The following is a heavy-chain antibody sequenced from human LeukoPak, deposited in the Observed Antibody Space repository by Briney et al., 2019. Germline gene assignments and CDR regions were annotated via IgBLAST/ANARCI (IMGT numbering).Heavy chain of an antibody. Sequence: AGGSLRLSCAASGFTFSSYSMNWVRQAPGKGLEWVSYISSSSTIYYADSVKGRFTISRDNAKNSLYLQMNSLRAEDTAVYYCARAGGDFWSGDWGQGTLVTVSS. CDR3: ARAGGDFWSGD. V-gene: IGHV3-48*01. D-gene: IGHD3-3*01. J-gene: IGHJ4*02. CDR2: ISSSSTI. CDR1: GFTFSSYS.